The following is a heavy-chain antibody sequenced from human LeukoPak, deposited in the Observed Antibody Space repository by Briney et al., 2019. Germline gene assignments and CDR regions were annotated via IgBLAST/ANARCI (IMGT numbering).Heavy chain of an antibody. Sequence: SETLSLTCTVSGGSISSYYWSWIRQPPGKGLEWIGYIYYSGSTNYKPSLKSRVTISVDASKNQFPLKLRSVTAADTAVYYCARVWSGYDVFDIWGQGTMVTVSS. CDR2: IYYSGST. CDR3: ARVWSGYDVFDI. D-gene: IGHD3-3*01. V-gene: IGHV4-59*01. CDR1: GGSISSYY. J-gene: IGHJ3*02.